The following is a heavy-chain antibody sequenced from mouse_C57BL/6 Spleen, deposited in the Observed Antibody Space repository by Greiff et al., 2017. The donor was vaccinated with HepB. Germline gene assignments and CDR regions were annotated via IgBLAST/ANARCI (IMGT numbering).Heavy chain of an antibody. J-gene: IGHJ2*01. CDR2: INPSSGYT. V-gene: IGHV1-7*01. D-gene: IGHD1-1*01. Sequence: QVQLKQSGAELAKPGASVKLSCKASGYTFTSYWMHWVKQRPGQGLEWIGYINPSSGYTKYNQKFKDKATLTADKPSSTAYMQLSILTYEDSAVYYCARSTLVSYYFDYWGQGTTLTVSS. CDR1: GYTFTSYW. CDR3: ARSTLVSYYFDY.